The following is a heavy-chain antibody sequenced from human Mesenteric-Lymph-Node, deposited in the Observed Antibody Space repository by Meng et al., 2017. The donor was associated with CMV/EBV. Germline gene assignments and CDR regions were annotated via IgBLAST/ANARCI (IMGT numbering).Heavy chain of an antibody. D-gene: IGHD3-3*01. CDR1: GFTFSSYW. Sequence: GESLKISCAASGFTFSSYWMSWVRQAPGKGLEWVANIKQDGSEKYYVDSVKGRFTISRDNAKNSLYLQMNSLRAEDTAVYYCASPYYDSRSGYNDYWGQGTLVTVSS. CDR3: ASPYYDSRSGYNDY. CDR2: IKQDGSEK. J-gene: IGHJ4*02. V-gene: IGHV3-7*01.